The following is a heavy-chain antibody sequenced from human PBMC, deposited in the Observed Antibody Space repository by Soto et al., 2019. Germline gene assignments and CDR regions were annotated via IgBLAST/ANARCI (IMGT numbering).Heavy chain of an antibody. V-gene: IGHV1-69*06. Sequence: GASVKVSCKASGGTFSSYAISWVRQAPGQGLEWMGGIIPIFGTANYAQKSQGRVTITADKSTSTAYMELSSLRSEDTAVYYCARPHCSGGSCYYPYYYYGMDVWGQGTTVTVSS. D-gene: IGHD2-15*01. CDR3: ARPHCSGGSCYYPYYYYGMDV. J-gene: IGHJ6*02. CDR2: IIPIFGTA. CDR1: GGTFSSYA.